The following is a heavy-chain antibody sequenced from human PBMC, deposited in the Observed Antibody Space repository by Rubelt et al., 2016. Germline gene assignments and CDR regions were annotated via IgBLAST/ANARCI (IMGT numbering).Heavy chain of an antibody. D-gene: IGHD2-8*01. V-gene: IGHV3-30*14. J-gene: IGHJ4*02. Sequence: SSYAMHWVRQAPGKGLDWVAVVSYDGSNKFYADSVKGRFTISRDTSKNTLYLQMNSLRAEDTAVYYCARVHHFCSNGVCFKGYFDFWGQGTLVTVS. CDR2: VSYDGSNK. CDR1: SSYA. CDR3: ARVHHFCSNGVCFKGYFDF.